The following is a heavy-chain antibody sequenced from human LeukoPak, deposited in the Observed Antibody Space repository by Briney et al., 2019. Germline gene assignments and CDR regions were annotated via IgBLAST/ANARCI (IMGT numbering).Heavy chain of an antibody. Sequence: GESLKISCKGSGYSFTSYWIGWVRQMPGKGLEWMGIIYPGDSDTRYSPSFQGQVTISADKSISTAYLQWSSLKASDTAMYYCARAPTYYDYVWGSYRPEYFDYWGQGTLVTVSS. CDR1: GYSFTSYW. V-gene: IGHV5-51*01. D-gene: IGHD3-16*02. J-gene: IGHJ4*02. CDR3: ARAPTYYDYVWGSYRPEYFDY. CDR2: IYPGDSDT.